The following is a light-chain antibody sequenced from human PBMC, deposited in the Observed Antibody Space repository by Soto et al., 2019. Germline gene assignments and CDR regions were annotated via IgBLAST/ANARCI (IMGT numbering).Light chain of an antibody. Sequence: DIQMTQSPSTLAASLGDRVTITFRASQSISSWLAWYQQKPGTAPKLLIYKASTLQSGVPSRFSGSGSGTEFTLTISSLQPDDFATYYCQQYSDNWTFGQGTKV. CDR1: QSISSW. J-gene: IGKJ1*01. V-gene: IGKV1-5*03. CDR3: QQYSDNWT. CDR2: KAS.